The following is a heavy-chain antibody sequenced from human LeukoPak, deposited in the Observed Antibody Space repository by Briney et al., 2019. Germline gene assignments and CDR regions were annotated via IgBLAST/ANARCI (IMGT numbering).Heavy chain of an antibody. CDR1: GFTFSSYS. Sequence: GGSLRLSCAASGFTFSSYSMNWVRQAPGKGLEWVSSISSSSSYIYYADSVKGRFTISRDNAKNSLYLQMNSLRAEDTAVYYCARDGRDSSSKDYGMDVWGQGTTVTDSS. D-gene: IGHD6-13*01. CDR2: ISSSSSYI. V-gene: IGHV3-21*01. J-gene: IGHJ6*02. CDR3: ARDGRDSSSKDYGMDV.